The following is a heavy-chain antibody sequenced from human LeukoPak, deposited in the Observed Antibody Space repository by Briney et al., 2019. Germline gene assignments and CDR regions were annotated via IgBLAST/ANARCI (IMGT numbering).Heavy chain of an antibody. J-gene: IGHJ4*02. V-gene: IGHV3-7*01. CDR2: IYMDGRTK. Sequence: GGSLRLSCEASGFTFSKFWMSWVRQAPGGGLEWLANIYMDGRTKNYVDSVKGRFTISRDNAKNSLYLQMNSLRADGTAVYYCATSHDSSGNDWGQGTLVTVSS. CDR1: GFTFSKFW. D-gene: IGHD3-22*01. CDR3: ATSHDSSGND.